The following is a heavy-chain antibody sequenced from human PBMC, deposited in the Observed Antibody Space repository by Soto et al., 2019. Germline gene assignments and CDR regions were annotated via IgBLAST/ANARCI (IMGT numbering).Heavy chain of an antibody. D-gene: IGHD6-13*01. CDR3: ARDLIAAAGRDV. CDR2: MNPNSGNT. Sequence: ASVKVSCKASGYTFTSYDINWVRQATGQGLEWMGWMNPNSGNTGYAQKFQGRVTMTRNTSISTAYMELSSLRSEDTAVYYCARDLIAAAGRDVWRKGTTVTVPS. J-gene: IGHJ6*04. CDR1: GYTFTSYD. V-gene: IGHV1-8*01.